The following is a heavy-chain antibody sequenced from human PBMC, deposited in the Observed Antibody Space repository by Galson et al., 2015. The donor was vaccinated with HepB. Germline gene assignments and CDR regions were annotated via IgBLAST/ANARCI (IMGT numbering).Heavy chain of an antibody. V-gene: IGHV3-33*06. Sequence: SLRLSCAASGFTFRSFGMHWVRQAPGKGLEWLAVIWYDGSKKYYTDSVKGRLTISKDTSKNTLYLQMDSLRVEDTAVYYCAKEALPDYGGVTGFHFWGQGTLVTVSS. CDR2: IWYDGSKK. CDR3: AKEALPDYGGVTGFHF. D-gene: IGHD4-23*01. J-gene: IGHJ4*02. CDR1: GFTFRSFG.